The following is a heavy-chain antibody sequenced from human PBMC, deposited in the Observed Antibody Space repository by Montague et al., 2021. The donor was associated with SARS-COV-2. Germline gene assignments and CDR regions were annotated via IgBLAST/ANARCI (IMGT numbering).Heavy chain of an antibody. J-gene: IGHJ4*02. CDR2: TYYRSRWYD. D-gene: IGHD1-7*01. V-gene: IGHV6-1*01. Sequence: RAISGDSVSSSSVAWNWIRQSPSRGLEWLGRTYYRSRWYDDYAASVKGRITMNPDTAKNHFSLRLNSVTSEDTAVYYCARGNWEKVTGTTSDYLYYFDRWGQGTLVTVSS. CDR3: ARGNWEKVTGTTSDYLYYFDR. CDR1: GDSVSSSSVA.